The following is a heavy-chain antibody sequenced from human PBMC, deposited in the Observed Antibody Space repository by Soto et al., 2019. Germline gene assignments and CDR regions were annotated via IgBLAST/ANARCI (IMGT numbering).Heavy chain of an antibody. CDR1: GFSFSYAW. CDR3: TTDCSGGSCYPGAHYSFYAMDV. V-gene: IGHV3-15*01. J-gene: IGHJ6*02. CDR2: VKTKIDGGTS. D-gene: IGHD2-15*01. Sequence: EVQLVESGGGLVKPGGSLRLSCAASGFSFSYAWMSWVRQAPGKGLEWVGRVKTKIDGGTSDYAAPVKGRFTISRDDSKRVVFLQMNGLKTEDTAVYYCTTDCSGGSCYPGAHYSFYAMDVWGPGTTVTVSS.